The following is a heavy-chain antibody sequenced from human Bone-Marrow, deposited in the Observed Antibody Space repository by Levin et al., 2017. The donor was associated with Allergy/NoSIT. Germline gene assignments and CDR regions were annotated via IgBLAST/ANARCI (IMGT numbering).Heavy chain of an antibody. CDR1: GFTFRDYA. J-gene: IGHJ4*02. D-gene: IGHD2-15*01. V-gene: IGHV3-49*03. Sequence: PGGSLRLSCTASGFTFRDYAMSWFRQAPGKGLEWVGFIRSKAYGGTTEYAASVKGRFTISRDDSKSIAYLQMNSLKTEDTAVYYCTREREGYCSGGSCYSRSIYWGQGPLVTVSS. CDR2: IRSKAYGGTT. CDR3: TREREGYCSGGSCYSRSIY.